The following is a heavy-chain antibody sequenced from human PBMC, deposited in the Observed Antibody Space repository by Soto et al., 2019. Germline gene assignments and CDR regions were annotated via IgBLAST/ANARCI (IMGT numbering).Heavy chain of an antibody. V-gene: IGHV4-59*01. J-gene: IGHJ5*02. CDR1: GGSISSYY. CDR2: IYYSGST. CDR3: AREAYSSSWYSSSPYNWFDP. Sequence: PSETLSLTCTVSGGSISSYYWSWIRQPPGKGLEWIGYIYYSGSTNYNPSLKSRVTISVHTSKNQFSLKLSSVTAADTAVYYCAREAYSSSWYSSSPYNWFDPWGQGTLVTVSS. D-gene: IGHD6-13*01.